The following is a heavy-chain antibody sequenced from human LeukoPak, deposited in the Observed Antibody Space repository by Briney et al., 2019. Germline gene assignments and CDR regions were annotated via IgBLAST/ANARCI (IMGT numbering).Heavy chain of an antibody. D-gene: IGHD2-8*02. Sequence: PGGSLRLSCAASEFSFSSYAMTWVRQAPGKGLDWVSGITGTGSRTNYADSVKGRFIISRDNSKNTLYLQMKSLRVEDTAVYYCAKGYGWEASYYYYYMDVWGKGTTVTISS. CDR1: EFSFSSYA. CDR2: ITGTGSRT. CDR3: AKGYGWEASYYYYYMDV. V-gene: IGHV3-23*01. J-gene: IGHJ6*03.